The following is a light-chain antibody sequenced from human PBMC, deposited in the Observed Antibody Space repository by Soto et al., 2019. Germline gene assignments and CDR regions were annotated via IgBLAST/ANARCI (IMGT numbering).Light chain of an antibody. CDR2: KAS. CDR1: QTISSW. CDR3: QQYNSYSYT. V-gene: IGKV1-5*03. J-gene: IGKJ5*01. Sequence: DIQMTQSPSTLSGSVGDRVTITCRASQTISSWLAWYQQKPGKAPRLLIYKASSLESGVPSRFSGSGSGTEFTLIISSLQPDDFATYYCQQYNSYSYTFGQGTRLEIK.